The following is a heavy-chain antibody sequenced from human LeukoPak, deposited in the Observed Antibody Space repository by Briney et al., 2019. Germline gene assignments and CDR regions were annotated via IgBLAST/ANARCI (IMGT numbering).Heavy chain of an antibody. CDR2: IYYSRST. J-gene: IGHJ4*02. V-gene: IGHV4-39*07. Sequence: SETLSLTCTVSGGSISSSSYYWGWLRQPPGKGLEWLGSIYYSRSTYYNPSLKSRVTISVDTSKNQFSLRLSSVTAADTAVYYCARGGFELRYFDWLRNFDYWGQGTLVTVSS. CDR1: GGSISSSSYY. CDR3: ARGGFELRYFDWLRNFDY. D-gene: IGHD3-9*01.